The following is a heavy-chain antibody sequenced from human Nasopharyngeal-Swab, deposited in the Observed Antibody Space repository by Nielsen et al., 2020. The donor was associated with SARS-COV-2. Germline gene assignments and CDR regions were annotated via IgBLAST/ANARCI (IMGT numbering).Heavy chain of an antibody. CDR3: ARGLPLSYDSSGAMDY. CDR2: IYTSGST. D-gene: IGHD3-22*01. CDR1: GGSISSYY. J-gene: IGHJ4*02. Sequence: ESLKISCTVSGGSISSYYWSWIRQPAGKGLEWIGRIYTSGSTNYNPSLKSRVTMSVDTSKNQFSLKLSSVTAADTAVYYCARGLPLSYDSSGAMDYWGQGTLVTVSS. V-gene: IGHV4-4*07.